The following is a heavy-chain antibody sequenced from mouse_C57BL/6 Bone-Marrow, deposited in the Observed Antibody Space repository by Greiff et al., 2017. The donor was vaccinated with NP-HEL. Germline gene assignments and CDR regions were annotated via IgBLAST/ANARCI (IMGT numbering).Heavy chain of an antibody. CDR2: ISRGSSTI. Sequence: EVKLVESGGGLVKPGGSLKLSCAASGFTFSDYGMHWVRQAPEKGLEWVAYISRGSSTIYYADTVKGRFTISRDNAKNTLFLQMTSLRSEDTAMYYCARDTTVGTWFAYWGQGTLVTVSA. J-gene: IGHJ3*01. D-gene: IGHD1-1*01. CDR3: ARDTTVGTWFAY. CDR1: GFTFSDYG. V-gene: IGHV5-17*01.